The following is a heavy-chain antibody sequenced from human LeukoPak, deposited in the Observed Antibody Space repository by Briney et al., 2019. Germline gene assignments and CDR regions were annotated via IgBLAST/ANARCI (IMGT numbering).Heavy chain of an antibody. D-gene: IGHD5-12*01. Sequence: PGGSLRLSCAASGFTFSSYSMNWVRQAPGKGLEWVSSISSSSSYIYYADSVKGRFTISRDNAKNSLYLQMNSLRAEDTALYYCAKDRLPDSGYDIDSWGQGTLVTVSS. CDR3: AKDRLPDSGYDIDS. CDR2: ISSSSSYI. V-gene: IGHV3-21*04. CDR1: GFTFSSYS. J-gene: IGHJ4*02.